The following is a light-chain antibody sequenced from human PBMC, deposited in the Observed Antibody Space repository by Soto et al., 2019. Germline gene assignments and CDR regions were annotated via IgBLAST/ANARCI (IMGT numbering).Light chain of an antibody. J-gene: IGLJ3*02. V-gene: IGLV1-40*01. CDR2: AST. Sequence: QSVLTQPPSVSGAPGQRVTISCPGTSSNIGSSYDVHWYQQLPGTAPKLFIYASTHRPSGVPDRFSGSRSATSASLAISGLQAEDEADYYCQSYDTTLSAWVFGGGTKLTVL. CDR1: SSNIGSSYD. CDR3: QSYDTTLSAWV.